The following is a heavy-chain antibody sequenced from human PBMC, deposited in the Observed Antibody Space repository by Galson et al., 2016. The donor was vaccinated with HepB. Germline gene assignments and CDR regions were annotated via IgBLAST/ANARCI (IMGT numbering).Heavy chain of an antibody. CDR1: GFTLSSYG. D-gene: IGHD1-1*01. J-gene: IGHJ4*02. CDR3: ARQACTNWNPFDY. CDR2: IWYDGVNT. V-gene: IGHV3-33*01. Sequence: SLRLSCAASGFTLSSYGIHWVRQAPGEGLLWAAVIWYDGVNTYYDDSVKGRFTISRDHSKNTLYLQMNGLRAEDTAVYYCARQACTNWNPFDYWGQGTLVTVSS.